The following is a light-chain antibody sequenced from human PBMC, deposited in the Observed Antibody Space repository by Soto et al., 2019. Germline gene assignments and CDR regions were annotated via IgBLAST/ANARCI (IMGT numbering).Light chain of an antibody. V-gene: IGKV1-39*01. J-gene: IGKJ3*01. CDR2: GAS. CDR1: QSTSSY. CDR3: QQSYSTPFP. Sequence: DIQMTQSPSSLSASVGDRVTITCRASQSTSSYLNWYQQKPGKAPNLLIFGASSLQSGVPSRFSGSGSGTDFTLTIRSLQPEYSATYYSQQSYSTPFPFGPGTKVHIK.